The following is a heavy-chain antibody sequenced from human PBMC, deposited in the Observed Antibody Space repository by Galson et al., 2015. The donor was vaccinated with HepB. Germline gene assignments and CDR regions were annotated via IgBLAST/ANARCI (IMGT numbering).Heavy chain of an antibody. V-gene: IGHV6-1*01. CDR1: GDSVSSNSDA. D-gene: IGHD2-21*01. Sequence: CAISGDSVSSNSDAWNWIRQSPSRGLEWLGRTYYRSKWYSEYAASVKSRITINPDTSKNQFSLQLNSVTPEDTAVYYCARDGYSGLVIEYWGQGTLVTVSP. CDR3: ARDGYSGLVIEY. CDR2: TYYRSKWYS. J-gene: IGHJ4*02.